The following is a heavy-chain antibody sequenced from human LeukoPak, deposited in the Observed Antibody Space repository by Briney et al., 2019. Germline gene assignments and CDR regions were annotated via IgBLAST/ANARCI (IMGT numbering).Heavy chain of an antibody. D-gene: IGHD6-19*01. CDR3: ARDLGNSSGWY. V-gene: IGHV1-2*02. CDR2: INPNSGGT. J-gene: IGHJ4*02. CDR1: GYTFTGYY. Sequence: ASVKVSCKASGYTFTGYYMHWVRQAPGQGLEWMGWINPNSGGTNYAQKFQGRVTMTRDTSISTAYMELRSLRSDDTAVYYCARDLGNSSGWYWGQGTLVTVSS.